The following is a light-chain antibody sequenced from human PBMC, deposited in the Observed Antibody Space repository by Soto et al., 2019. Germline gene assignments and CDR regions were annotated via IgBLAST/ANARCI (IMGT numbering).Light chain of an antibody. V-gene: IGKV2-28*01. CDR3: MQALQTLTIT. CDR1: QILLHTNGYNY. J-gene: IGKJ5*01. CDR2: LGS. Sequence: DTVMTQSPLSLPVTPGEPSSISCRSSQILLHTNGYNYLDWYLQKPGQSPQLLIYLGSNRASGVPDRFSGSGSGTDFTLKISRVEAEDVGVYYCMQALQTLTITFGQGTRLEIK.